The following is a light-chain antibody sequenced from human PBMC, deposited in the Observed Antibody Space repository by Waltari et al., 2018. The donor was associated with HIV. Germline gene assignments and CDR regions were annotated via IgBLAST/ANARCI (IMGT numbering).Light chain of an antibody. CDR3: HQSSSLPHT. CDR2: YAS. J-gene: IGKJ2*01. Sequence: EIVLTQSPDFQSVSPKEKVTITCRARQSIGSSLNWYQQKPDQSPKRRIKYASRSFSGFPSRFSGSGSGTDFNLTINRLEGEDAATYYCHQSSSLPHTFGQGTKLEIK. V-gene: IGKV6-21*01. CDR1: QSIGSS.